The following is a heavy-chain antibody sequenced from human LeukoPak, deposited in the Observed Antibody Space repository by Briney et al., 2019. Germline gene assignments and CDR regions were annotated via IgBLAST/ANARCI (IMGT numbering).Heavy chain of an antibody. D-gene: IGHD6-19*01. CDR2: TSDDGRKE. J-gene: IGHJ6*04. Sequence: GGSLRLSCVASGFTFSRYDMHWVRQAPGKGLEWVAVTSDDGRKEIYADSVKGRFTISRDNSKNTLYLQMNSLRAEDTAVYYCARGYGSSGWYGRMDVWGKGTTVTVSS. CDR1: GFTFSRYD. V-gene: IGHV3-30*04. CDR3: ARGYGSSGWYGRMDV.